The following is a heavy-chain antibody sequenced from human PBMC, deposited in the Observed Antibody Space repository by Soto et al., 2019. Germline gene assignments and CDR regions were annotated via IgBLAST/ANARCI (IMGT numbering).Heavy chain of an antibody. J-gene: IGHJ6*02. CDR3: AKDTARNTTPNYGMDV. Sequence: EVQLVESGGGLVQPGRSLRLSCAASGFTFDDYAMHWVRQASGKGLEWVSGISWISGSIGYADSVKGRFIISRDKAKNYLYMQMNSLRAEDTALYYCAKDTARNTTPNYGMDVGGQGTTVTVSS. V-gene: IGHV3-9*01. CDR2: ISWISGSI. D-gene: IGHD2-2*01. CDR1: GFTFDDYA.